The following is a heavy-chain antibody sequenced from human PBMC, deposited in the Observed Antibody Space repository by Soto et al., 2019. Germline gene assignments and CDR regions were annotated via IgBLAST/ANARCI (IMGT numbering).Heavy chain of an antibody. D-gene: IGHD1-1*01. Sequence: QVQLQESGSRLLKPSQTLSLTCTVSGASISGGGYSWTWIRQPPGKGLEWIGYVHHTGSTTYNPSLRTRVNISLDRANNQFFLSLTSAAAAGSAVYYCVRGLWNDVFQYWGRGIPVTVSS. CDR3: VRGLWNDVFQY. V-gene: IGHV4-30-2*01. CDR1: GASISGGGYS. CDR2: VHHTGST. J-gene: IGHJ4*02.